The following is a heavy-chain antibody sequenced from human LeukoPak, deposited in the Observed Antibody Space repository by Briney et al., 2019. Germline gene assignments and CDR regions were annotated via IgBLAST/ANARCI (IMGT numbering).Heavy chain of an antibody. CDR2: IYYTGST. CDR1: GGSTSNYY. J-gene: IGHJ2*01. CDR3: ARVKSGSWYFDL. Sequence: SETLSLTCTVSGGSTSNYYWSWIRQPPGKGLEWIGYIYYTGSTNYNPSLNSRVTISVDTSKNQFSLKLSSVTAADTAVYYCARVKSGSWYFDLWGRGTLVTVSS. V-gene: IGHV4-59*01.